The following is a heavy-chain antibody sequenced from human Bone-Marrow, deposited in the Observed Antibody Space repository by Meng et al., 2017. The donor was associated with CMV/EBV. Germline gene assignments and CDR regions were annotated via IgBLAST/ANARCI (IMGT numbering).Heavy chain of an antibody. D-gene: IGHD6-19*01. V-gene: IGHV3-23*01. CDR2: ISGSGGST. J-gene: IGHJ4*02. Sequence: GESLKISCAASGFTFSSYAMSWVRQAPGKGLEWVSAISGSGGSTYYADSVKGRFTISRDNSKNTLYLQMNSLRAEDTAVYYCAKDLHRGEWLVKSYYFDYWGQGTLVTFSS. CDR1: GFTFSSYA. CDR3: AKDLHRGEWLVKSYYFDY.